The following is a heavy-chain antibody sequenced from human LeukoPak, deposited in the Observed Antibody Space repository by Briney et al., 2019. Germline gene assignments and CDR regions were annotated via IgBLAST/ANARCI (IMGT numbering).Heavy chain of an antibody. D-gene: IGHD3-3*01. CDR2: ISYDGSNK. Sequence: GGALRLSCAASGFTFSSYGMHWVRQAPGKGLEWVAVISYDGSNKYYADSVKGRFTISRDNSKKTLYLQMNSLRAEDTAVYYCAKDLITTTRQVWGQGTLVTVSS. CDR3: AKDLITTTRQV. V-gene: IGHV3-30*18. CDR1: GFTFSSYG. J-gene: IGHJ4*02.